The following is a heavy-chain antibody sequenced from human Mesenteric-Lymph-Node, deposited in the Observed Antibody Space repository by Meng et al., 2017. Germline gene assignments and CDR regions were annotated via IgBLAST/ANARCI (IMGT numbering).Heavy chain of an antibody. CDR3: AKAYRETTRGAYAFDI. J-gene: IGHJ3*02. CDR1: GFTFNSYG. D-gene: IGHD3-10*01. CDR2: ISGSSVYI. V-gene: IGHV3-21*01. Sequence: GEFLKISWAASGFTFNSYGMNWVRQAPGKGLEWVSSISGSSVYIYQADLVKGRSTISRDNAKNSLYLDMNSLRAEDTAVYYCAKAYRETTRGAYAFDIWGQGTMVTVSS.